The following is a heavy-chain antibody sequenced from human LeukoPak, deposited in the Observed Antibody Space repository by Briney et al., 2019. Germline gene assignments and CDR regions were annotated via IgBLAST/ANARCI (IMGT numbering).Heavy chain of an antibody. V-gene: IGHV4-4*02. J-gene: IGHJ4*02. D-gene: IGHD2-21*02. CDR1: GGSISSSNW. Sequence: PSETLSLTCAVSGGSISSSNWWSWVRQPPGKGLEWIGEIYHSGSTNYNPSLQSRLTISIDTSKTQFSLRLTSVTAADTAVYFCARGVTQWGQGTLVTVSS. CDR3: ARGVTQ. CDR2: IYHSGST.